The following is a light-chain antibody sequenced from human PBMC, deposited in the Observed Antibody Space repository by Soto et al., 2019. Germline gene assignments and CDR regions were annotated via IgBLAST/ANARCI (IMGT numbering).Light chain of an antibody. J-gene: IGKJ4*01. CDR2: GAS. V-gene: IGKV3-15*01. Sequence: EIVMTQSPGTLSGSPGERATLSCRASQSFSNNLAWYQQKPGQAPRLLIYGASTRATGIPARFSGSGSGTEFTLTISSLQSEDFAVYYCQQYNNWPLTFGGGTRWISN. CDR3: QQYNNWPLT. CDR1: QSFSNN.